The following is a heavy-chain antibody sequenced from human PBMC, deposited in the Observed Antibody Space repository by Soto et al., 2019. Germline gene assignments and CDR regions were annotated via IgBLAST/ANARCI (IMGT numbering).Heavy chain of an antibody. CDR2: ISSSSSYI. CDR1: VFTFSSYS. Sequence: GGSLRLSCAASVFTFSSYSMNWVRQAPGKGLEWVSSISSSSSYIYYADSVKGRFTISRDNAKNSLYLQMNSLRAEDTALYYCAKDGIAAQYFDYWGQGTLVTVSS. V-gene: IGHV3-21*04. D-gene: IGHD6-25*01. CDR3: AKDGIAAQYFDY. J-gene: IGHJ4*02.